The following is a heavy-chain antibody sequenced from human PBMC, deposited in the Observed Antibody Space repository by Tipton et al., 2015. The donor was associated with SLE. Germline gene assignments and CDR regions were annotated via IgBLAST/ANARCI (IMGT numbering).Heavy chain of an antibody. CDR1: GFTFSSYA. CDR2: ISSSSSYI. V-gene: IGHV3-21*03. Sequence: SLRLSCAASGFTFSSYAMSWVRQAPGKGLEWVSSISSSSSYIYYADSVKGRFTISRDNAKNSLYLQMNSLKTEDTAVYYCTTELISYYYDSSSFWGQGTMVTVSS. J-gene: IGHJ3*01. D-gene: IGHD3-22*01. CDR3: TTELISYYYDSSSF.